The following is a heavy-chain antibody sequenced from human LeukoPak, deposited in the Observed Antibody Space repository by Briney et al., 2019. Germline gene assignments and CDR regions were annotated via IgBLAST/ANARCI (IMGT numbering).Heavy chain of an antibody. Sequence: ASVKVSCKASGYTFTSYYIQWVRQAPGQGLEWMGKINPSGGSTIYAQKFQGRVTTTRDTSTSTVYMELSSLRSEDTAVYYCAKCRVSGSASADYWGQGTLVTVSS. CDR1: GYTFTSYY. V-gene: IGHV1-46*01. CDR3: AKCRVSGSASADY. CDR2: INPSGGST. D-gene: IGHD5/OR15-5a*01. J-gene: IGHJ4*02.